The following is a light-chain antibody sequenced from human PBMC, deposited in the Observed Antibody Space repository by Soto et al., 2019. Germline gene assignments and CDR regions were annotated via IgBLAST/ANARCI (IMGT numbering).Light chain of an antibody. V-gene: IGKV1-27*01. CDR2: AAS. Sequence: DIQMTQSPSSLSASVGDRVTITCRASQGISNYLAWYQQKPGKVPRLLIYAASTLQSGVPSRFSGSGSGTDFTLNISRLEPEDVATYYCQQYDSAPWTFGQRTKVEIK. CDR1: QGISNY. J-gene: IGKJ1*01. CDR3: QQYDSAPWT.